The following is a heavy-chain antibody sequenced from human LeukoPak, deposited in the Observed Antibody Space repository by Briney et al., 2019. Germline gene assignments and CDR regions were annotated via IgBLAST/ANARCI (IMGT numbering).Heavy chain of an antibody. CDR1: GFTFSSSW. Sequence: KSGGSLRLSCAASGFTFSSSWMNWVRQAPGKGLEWVSSISSSSSYIYYADSVKGRFTISRDNAKNSLYLQMNSLRADDTAVYYCARRYCSGGSCHLRIVHAFDLLGRGTMVTVSS. V-gene: IGHV3-21*01. CDR3: ARRYCSGGSCHLRIVHAFDL. J-gene: IGHJ3*01. CDR2: ISSSSSYI. D-gene: IGHD2-15*01.